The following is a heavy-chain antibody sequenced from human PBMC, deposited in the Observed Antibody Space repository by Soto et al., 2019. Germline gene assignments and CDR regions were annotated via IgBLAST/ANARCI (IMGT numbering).Heavy chain of an antibody. CDR3: ARDPSHGSGSYLDY. D-gene: IGHD3-10*01. CDR2: IWYDGSNK. V-gene: IGHV3-33*01. CDR1: GFNFNNYG. Sequence: GVSLRLSCTASGFNFNNYGMHWVRQAPGKGLEWVAVIWYDGSNKYYAVSVKGRFTISRDNSKNTLYLQMSSLRAEDTAVYFCARDPSHGSGSYLDYWGQGTLVTVSS. J-gene: IGHJ4*02.